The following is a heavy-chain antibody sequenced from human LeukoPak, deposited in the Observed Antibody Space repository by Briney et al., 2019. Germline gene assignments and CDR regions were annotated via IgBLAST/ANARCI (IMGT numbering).Heavy chain of an antibody. D-gene: IGHD5-24*01. CDR1: GFTFSSYE. CDR2: ISSSGSTI. CDR3: ASNRYLTQEMALDY. Sequence: GGSLRLSCAASGFTFSSYEMNWVRQAPGTGLEWVSYISSSGSTIYDADSVKGRFTISIDNAKNSLYLQMNSLRAEDTAVYYCASNRYLTQEMALDYWGQGTLVTVSS. V-gene: IGHV3-48*03. J-gene: IGHJ4*02.